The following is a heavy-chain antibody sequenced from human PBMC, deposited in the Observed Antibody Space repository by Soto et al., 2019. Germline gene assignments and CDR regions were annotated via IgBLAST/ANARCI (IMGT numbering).Heavy chain of an antibody. Sequence: QVQLVDSGGCVVQPGRSLRLSCAASGFTFSSYGMHWVRQAPGKGLEWLAVIWYDGSNKYYADSVKGRFTISRDNSKNTLYLQMNSLRAEDTAVYYCASEYCSGGSCYYYGMDVWGQGTTVTVSS. D-gene: IGHD2-15*01. V-gene: IGHV3-33*01. J-gene: IGHJ6*02. CDR3: ASEYCSGGSCYYYGMDV. CDR2: IWYDGSNK. CDR1: GFTFSSYG.